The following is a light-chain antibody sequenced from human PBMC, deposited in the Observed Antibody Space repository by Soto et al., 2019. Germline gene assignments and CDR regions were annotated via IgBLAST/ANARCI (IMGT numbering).Light chain of an antibody. CDR2: SNN. CDR1: SSNIGSNT. V-gene: IGLV1-44*01. J-gene: IGLJ1*01. Sequence: QSVLTQPPSASGTPGQRVTISCSGSSSNIGSNTVNWYQQLPGTAPKLLIYSNNQRPSGVPDRFSGSKSGTSASLAISVLQSEDEADYYCAAWDDSLSGPLRVFGTGTKATVL. CDR3: AAWDDSLSGPLRV.